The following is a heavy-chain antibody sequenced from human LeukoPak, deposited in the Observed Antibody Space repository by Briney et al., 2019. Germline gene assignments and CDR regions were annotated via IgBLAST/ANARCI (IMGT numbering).Heavy chain of an antibody. V-gene: IGHV1-18*01. J-gene: IGHJ5*02. Sequence: ASVKVSCQATGYDYTSVGITWVRRAPGQGLEWMGWISPYNGNTRYAQKFQGRVAMTTDTSTTTAYMEWRGLRFNDTAVYYCARAGSVSGWYFDNCGQGTLVTVSS. D-gene: IGHD6-19*01. CDR3: ARAGSVSGWYFDN. CDR2: ISPYNGNT. CDR1: GYDYTSVG.